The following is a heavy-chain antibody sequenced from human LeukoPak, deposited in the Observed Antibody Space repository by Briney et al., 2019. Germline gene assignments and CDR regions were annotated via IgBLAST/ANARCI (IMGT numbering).Heavy chain of an antibody. CDR3: AELGITMIGGV. CDR1: GFTFSSYS. V-gene: IGHV3-21*01. Sequence: GGSLRLSCAASGFTFSSYSMNWVRQAPGKGLEWVSSISSSSSYIYYADSVKGRFIISRDNAKNSLYLQMNSLRAEDTAVYYCAELGITMIGGVWGKGTTVTISS. CDR2: ISSSSSYI. J-gene: IGHJ6*04. D-gene: IGHD3-10*02.